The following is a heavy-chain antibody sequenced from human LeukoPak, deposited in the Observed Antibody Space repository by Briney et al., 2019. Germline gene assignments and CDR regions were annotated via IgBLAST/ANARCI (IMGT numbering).Heavy chain of an antibody. Sequence: SETLSLTCTVSGGSISSGDYYWSWIRQPPGKGLEWIGYIYYSGSTYYNPSLKSRVTISVDTSKNQFSLKLSSVTAADTAVYYCARSTYYDFWSGFATTNWFDPWGQGTLVTVSS. CDR2: IYYSGST. CDR3: ARSTYYDFWSGFATTNWFDP. V-gene: IGHV4-30-4*01. J-gene: IGHJ5*02. CDR1: GGSISSGDYY. D-gene: IGHD3-3*01.